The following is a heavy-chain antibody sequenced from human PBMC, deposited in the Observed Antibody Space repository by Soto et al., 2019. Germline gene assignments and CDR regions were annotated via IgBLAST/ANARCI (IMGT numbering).Heavy chain of an antibody. CDR3: ARAVPAAHPKFKIAARPVWFDP. V-gene: IGHV4-31*11. Sequence: SLSLTCAVSGFSFSSDGYCWSCIRQRPGKGLEWIVYIYYSVSTYSNPSLKSRVTISVDTSKNQFSLKLSSVTDADTAVYYCARAVPAAHPKFKIAARPVWFDPWGQGTLVTVSS. CDR2: IYYSVST. CDR1: GFSFSSDGYC. J-gene: IGHJ5*02. D-gene: IGHD2-2*01.